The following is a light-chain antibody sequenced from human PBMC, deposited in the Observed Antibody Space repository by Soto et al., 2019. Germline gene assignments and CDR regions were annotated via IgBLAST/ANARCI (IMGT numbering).Light chain of an antibody. Sequence: DIQMTQSPSTLPTSLATRATLTCRASQSISYWLARLQQKAGTAPKLLIYEASRLESGVPSRISGSGSGTEFTLTISSLQPDDFATYYCQQYYSYPRTFGHGTKVDIK. V-gene: IGKV1-5*03. CDR1: QSISYW. CDR3: QQYYSYPRT. J-gene: IGKJ1*01. CDR2: EAS.